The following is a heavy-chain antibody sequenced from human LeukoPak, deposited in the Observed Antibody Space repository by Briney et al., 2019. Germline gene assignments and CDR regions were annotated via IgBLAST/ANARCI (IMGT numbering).Heavy chain of an antibody. V-gene: IGHV4-59*01. CDR3: AKDIPSSHFDN. Sequence: PSETLSLTCTVSGGSISSYYWSWIRQPPGKGLEWIGYIYYSGSTNYNPSLKSRVTISVDTSKNQFSLKLSSVTAADTAVYYCAKDIPSSHFDNWGQGTLVTVSS. CDR2: IYYSGST. J-gene: IGHJ4*02. CDR1: GGSISSYY.